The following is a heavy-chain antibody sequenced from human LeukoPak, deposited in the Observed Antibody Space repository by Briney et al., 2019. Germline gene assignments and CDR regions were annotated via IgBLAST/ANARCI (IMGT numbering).Heavy chain of an antibody. D-gene: IGHD3-16*01. CDR3: TRRGAASDAFDI. J-gene: IGHJ3*02. CDR1: GFTFSSYW. CDR2: IKYDGSST. V-gene: IGHV3-74*01. Sequence: PGGCLRLSCAASGFTFSSYWMHWVRQAPGKGLVWVSRIKYDGSSTNYADSVTGRFTISRDNAKNTLYLQMNSQRAEDTAVYYCTRRGAASDAFDIWGQGTMVTVSS.